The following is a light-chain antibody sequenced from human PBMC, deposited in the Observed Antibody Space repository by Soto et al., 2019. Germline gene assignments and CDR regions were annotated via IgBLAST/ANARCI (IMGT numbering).Light chain of an antibody. CDR2: AAS. J-gene: IGKJ4*01. Sequence: DIQMSQSPSSLSASVGDRFTITCRASQSISSYLNWYQQKPGKAPKLLIYAASSLQSGVPLRFSGSGSGTDFTLTITSLQPEDFATYYCQQSYTTPPTFGGGTKVDIK. CDR3: QQSYTTPPT. V-gene: IGKV1-39*01. CDR1: QSISSY.